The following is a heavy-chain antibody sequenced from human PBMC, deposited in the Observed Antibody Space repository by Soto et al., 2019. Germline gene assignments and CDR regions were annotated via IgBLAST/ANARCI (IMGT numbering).Heavy chain of an antibody. D-gene: IGHD3-10*01. CDR1: GGSISSYY. CDR2: IYYSGST. Sequence: SETLSLTCTVSGGSISSYYWSWIRQPPGKGLEWIGYIYYSGSTNYNPSLKSRVTISVDTSKNQFSLKLSSVTAADTAVYYCARDRGAVSYYYYYMAVWGKGTTVTVSS. J-gene: IGHJ6*03. CDR3: ARDRGAVSYYYYYMAV. V-gene: IGHV4-59*01.